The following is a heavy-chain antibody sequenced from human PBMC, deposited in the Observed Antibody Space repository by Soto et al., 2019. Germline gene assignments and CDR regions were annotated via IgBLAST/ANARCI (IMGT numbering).Heavy chain of an antibody. J-gene: IGHJ4*02. D-gene: IGHD3-10*01. V-gene: IGHV1-69*06. Sequence: SVKVSCKASGYTFTGYYMHWVRQAPGQGLEWMGGIIPIIGTANYAQKFQGRVTITADTSTSTAYMELRSLRSDDTAVYYCARDRELLWFGELLEPPFRPCDYWGQGTLVTVSS. CDR3: ARDRELLWFGELLEPPFRPCDY. CDR1: GYTFTGYY. CDR2: IIPIIGTA.